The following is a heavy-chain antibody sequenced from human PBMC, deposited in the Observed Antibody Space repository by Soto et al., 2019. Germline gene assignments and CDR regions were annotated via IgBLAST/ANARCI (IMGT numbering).Heavy chain of an antibody. Sequence: GESLKISCKGSGYSFSTSWIGWVRQMSGKGLEWMGTTYPSDSDTRYSPSFQGQVIISADKSTSTAYLQWRSLKASDTAMYYCATRAEYYDFWSGYYDAWGQGTLVTVSS. CDR2: TYPSDSDT. CDR1: GYSFSTSW. V-gene: IGHV5-51*01. J-gene: IGHJ5*02. D-gene: IGHD3-3*01. CDR3: ATRAEYYDFWSGYYDA.